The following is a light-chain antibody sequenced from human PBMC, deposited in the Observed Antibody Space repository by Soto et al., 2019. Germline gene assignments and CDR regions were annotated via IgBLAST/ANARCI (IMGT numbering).Light chain of an antibody. Sequence: DIQMTQSPSTLSASVGDRVTITCRASQSISTWLAWYKQKPGKAPKLLIYKASSLESGVPSRFSGSGSGTDFTLTISSLQPDDFATYYCQQYNTYPLTFGGGTTVEIK. CDR3: QQYNTYPLT. CDR1: QSISTW. J-gene: IGKJ4*01. CDR2: KAS. V-gene: IGKV1-5*03.